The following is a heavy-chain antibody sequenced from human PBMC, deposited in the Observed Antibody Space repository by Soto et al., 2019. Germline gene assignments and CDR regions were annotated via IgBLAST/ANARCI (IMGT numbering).Heavy chain of an antibody. CDR1: GGSISSSSYY. CDR2: INHSGST. D-gene: IGHD3-22*01. V-gene: IGHV4-39*07. J-gene: IGHJ4*02. Sequence: PSETLSLTCTVSGGSISSSSYYWGWIRQPPGKGLEWIGEINHSGSTNYNPSLKSRVTISVDTSKNQFSLKLSSVTAADTAVYYCARTLRDYYDSSGYCSFDYWGQGTLVTVSS. CDR3: ARTLRDYYDSSGYCSFDY.